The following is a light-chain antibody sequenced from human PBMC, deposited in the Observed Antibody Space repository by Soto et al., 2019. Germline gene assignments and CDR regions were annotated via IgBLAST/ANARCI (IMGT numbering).Light chain of an antibody. J-gene: IGKJ5*01. CDR2: DAS. CDR1: ETVSSY. V-gene: IGKV3-11*01. Sequence: IVLTQSQINLSLSPGERATLACRASETVSSYLLWYQQKTGQDPGLIIYDASERATGIPARFSGSGYETDVTLTISSLEPEDFGVYYCLHRMNWPLTFGQGTRLEIK. CDR3: LHRMNWPLT.